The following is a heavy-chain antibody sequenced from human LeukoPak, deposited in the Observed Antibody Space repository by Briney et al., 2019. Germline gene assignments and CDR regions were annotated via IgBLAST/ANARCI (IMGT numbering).Heavy chain of an antibody. V-gene: IGHV5-51*01. CDR3: ARHLPGIAAAAIDY. J-gene: IGHJ4*02. D-gene: IGHD6-13*01. CDR2: IYPADSDP. Sequence: WMXIIYPADSDPRYSPSFQGQVTISADKSISTAYLQWSSLKASDTAMYYCARHLPGIAAAAIDYWGQGTLVTVSS.